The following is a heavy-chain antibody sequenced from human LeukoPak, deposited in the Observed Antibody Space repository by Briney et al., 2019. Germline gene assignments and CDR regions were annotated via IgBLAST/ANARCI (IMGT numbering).Heavy chain of an antibody. J-gene: IGHJ6*02. D-gene: IGHD6-19*01. Sequence: GGSLRLSCAASGFTFSSYSINWVRQAPGKGLEWVSSFSSSSSYIYYADSVKGRFTISRDNAKNSLYLQMNSLRAEDTAVYYCARTIAVAGYYYYGMDVWGQGTTVTVSS. CDR1: GFTFSSYS. CDR2: FSSSSSYI. CDR3: ARTIAVAGYYYYGMDV. V-gene: IGHV3-21*01.